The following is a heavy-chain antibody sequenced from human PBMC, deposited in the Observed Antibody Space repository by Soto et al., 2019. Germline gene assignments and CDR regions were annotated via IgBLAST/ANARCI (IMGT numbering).Heavy chain of an antibody. CDR2: ISGSGGNT. Sequence: PVGSLRLSCAASGITFSSYAMSWVRQAPGRGLEWVSAISGSGGNTYYADSVKGRFTISRDNSKNTLYLQMNSLRAEDTTVYYCAKTYGRVSYDAVDGYPNDAVDMWGQGTVVTVSS. CDR3: AKTYGRVSYDAVDGYPNDAVDM. J-gene: IGHJ3*02. CDR1: GITFSSYA. V-gene: IGHV3-23*01. D-gene: IGHD5-18*01.